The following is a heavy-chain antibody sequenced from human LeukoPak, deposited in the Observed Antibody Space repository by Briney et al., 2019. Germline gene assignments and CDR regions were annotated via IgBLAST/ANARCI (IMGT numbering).Heavy chain of an antibody. CDR3: ARGLSVYARTLYYFDS. D-gene: IGHD2-8*01. CDR1: GFTFNIYS. CDR2: ISGTSNYI. Sequence: GGSLRLSCAASGFTFNIYSMNWVRQAPGKGLEWVSSISGTSNYIYYADSVKGRFTISRDNAKNSLYLHMNSLRAEDTAVYYCARGLSVYARTLYYFDSWGQGTLVTVSS. V-gene: IGHV3-21*01. J-gene: IGHJ4*02.